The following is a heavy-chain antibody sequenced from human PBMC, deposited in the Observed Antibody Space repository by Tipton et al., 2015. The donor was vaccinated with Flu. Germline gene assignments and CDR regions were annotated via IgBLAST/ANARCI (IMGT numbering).Heavy chain of an antibody. CDR2: IYHSGTT. Sequence: TLSLTCAVSNDSIRSRNWWTWVRQPPGKGLEWIGEIYHSGTTTYNPSLKSRATISVDKSKNQFSLKLTSVTAADTAVYFCARHRSVATTPAALDIWGQGTTVTVSS. V-gene: IGHV4-4*01. CDR1: NDSIRSRNW. J-gene: IGHJ3*02. D-gene: IGHD2-15*01. CDR3: ARHRSVATTPAALDI.